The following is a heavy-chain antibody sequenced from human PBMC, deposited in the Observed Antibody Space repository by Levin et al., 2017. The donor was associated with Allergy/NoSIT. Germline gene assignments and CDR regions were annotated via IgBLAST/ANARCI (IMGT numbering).Heavy chain of an antibody. CDR2: ISSSGSTI. CDR3: ARVWQTPSTSGAFDI. D-gene: IGHD2-2*01. Sequence: PGGSLRLSCAASGFTFSDYYMTWIRQAPGKGLEWVSYISSSGSTIYYADSVKGRFTISRDNAKNSLYLQMNSLRAEDTAVYYCARVWQTPSTSGAFDIWGQGTMVTVSS. J-gene: IGHJ3*02. CDR1: GFTFSDYY. V-gene: IGHV3-11*01.